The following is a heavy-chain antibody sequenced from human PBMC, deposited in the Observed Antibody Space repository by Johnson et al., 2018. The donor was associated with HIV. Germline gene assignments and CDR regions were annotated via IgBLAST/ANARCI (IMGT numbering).Heavy chain of an antibody. D-gene: IGHD1-1*01. V-gene: IGHV3-9*01. J-gene: IGHJ3*02. Sequence: VQLVESGGGLVQPGRSLRLSCAASGFTFDDSAMHWVRQAPGKGLEWVSSISWNSGSIGYADSVKGRFTISRDNSKNTLYLQMNSLRAEDTAVYYCATQYNYRQPFDIWGQGTMVTVSS. CDR3: ATQYNYRQPFDI. CDR1: GFTFDDSA. CDR2: ISWNSGSI.